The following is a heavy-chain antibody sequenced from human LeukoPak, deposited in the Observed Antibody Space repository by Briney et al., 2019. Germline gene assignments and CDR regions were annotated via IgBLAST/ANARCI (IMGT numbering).Heavy chain of an antibody. V-gene: IGHV1-18*01. CDR2: ISPYNDNT. J-gene: IGHJ4*02. D-gene: IGHD2-21*01. Sequence: ASVKVSCKASGYTFTSYGVSWVRQAPGQGLEWMGWISPYNDNTNSAQNLQGRVTMITDTSTSTAYMELRSLRSDDTAVYYCARIAYCGGDFYTTYFDYWGQGTLVTVSS. CDR1: GYTFTSYG. CDR3: ARIAYCGGDFYTTYFDY.